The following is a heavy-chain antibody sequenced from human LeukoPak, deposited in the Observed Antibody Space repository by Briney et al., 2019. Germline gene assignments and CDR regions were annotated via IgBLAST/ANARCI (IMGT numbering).Heavy chain of an antibody. CDR1: GFTFSSYA. CDR2: IGGSGDRT. CDR3: AKDRWELLPPKGMDV. D-gene: IGHD1-26*01. J-gene: IGHJ6*02. Sequence: GRSLRLSCAASGFTFSSYAMSWVRQAPGKGLEWVSAIGGSGDRTYYADSVKGRFTIFKDNSKNTLYLQMNSLRAEDTAVYYCAKDRWELLPPKGMDVWGQGTTVTVSS. V-gene: IGHV3-23*01.